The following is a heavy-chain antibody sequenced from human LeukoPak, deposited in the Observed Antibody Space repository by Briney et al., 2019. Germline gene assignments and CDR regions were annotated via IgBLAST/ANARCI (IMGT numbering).Heavy chain of an antibody. CDR3: ARGSGCSSTSCSVKYNWFDP. CDR2: ISAYNGNT. Sequence: ASVKVSCKASGYTFTSYGISWVRQAPGQGLEWMEWISAYNGNTNYAQKLQGRVTMTTDTSTSTAYMELRSLRSDDTAVYYCARGSGCSSTSCSVKYNWFDPWGQGTLVTVSS. CDR1: GYTFTSYG. D-gene: IGHD2-2*01. V-gene: IGHV1-18*01. J-gene: IGHJ5*02.